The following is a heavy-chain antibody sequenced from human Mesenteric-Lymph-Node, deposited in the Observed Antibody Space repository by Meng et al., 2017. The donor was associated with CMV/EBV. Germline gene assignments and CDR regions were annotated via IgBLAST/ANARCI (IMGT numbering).Heavy chain of an antibody. J-gene: IGHJ3*02. CDR2: INPNSGNT. CDR3: ARPIGSDAFDI. V-gene: IGHV1-8*02. D-gene: IGHD2/OR15-2a*01. Sequence: ASVKVSCKASGYTFTGYYMHWVRQAPGQGLEWMGWINPNSGNTGYAQKFQGRVTMTRNTSISTAYMELSSLRSEDTAVYYCARPIGSDAFDIWGQGTMVTVSS. CDR1: GYTFTGYY.